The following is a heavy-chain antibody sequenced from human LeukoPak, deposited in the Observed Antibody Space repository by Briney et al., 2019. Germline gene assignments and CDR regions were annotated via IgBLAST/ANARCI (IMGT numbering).Heavy chain of an antibody. CDR1: GYSFTSYW. J-gene: IGHJ5*02. V-gene: IGHV5-10-1*01. CDR2: IDPSDSYT. Sequence: GESLNISCKGSGYSFTSYWISWVRQMPGKGLEWMGRIDPSDSYTNYSPSFQGHVTISADKSISTAYLQWSSLKASDTAMYYCARRYYSYYDILTGYRNGNWFDPWGQGTLVTVSS. CDR3: ARRYYSYYDILTGYRNGNWFDP. D-gene: IGHD3-9*01.